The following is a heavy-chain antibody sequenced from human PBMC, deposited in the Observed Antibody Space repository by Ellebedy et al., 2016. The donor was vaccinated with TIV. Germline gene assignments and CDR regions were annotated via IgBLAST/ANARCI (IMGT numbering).Heavy chain of an antibody. CDR1: GYTLTELS. J-gene: IGHJ6*02. V-gene: IGHV1-24*01. CDR2: FDPEDGTT. D-gene: IGHD3-16*01. Sequence: AASVKVSCKVSGYTLTELSMHWVRQAPGKGLEWMGGFDPEDGTTIYAQKFQGRVTMTDDTTADTAYMELSSLRSEDTAVYYCATHPLKQGDPSPKQSNGYYYYSYGMDVWGQGTTVTVSS. CDR3: ATHPLKQGDPSPKQSNGYYYYSYGMDV.